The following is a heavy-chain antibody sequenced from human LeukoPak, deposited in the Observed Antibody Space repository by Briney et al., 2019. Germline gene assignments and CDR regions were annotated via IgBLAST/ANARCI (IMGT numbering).Heavy chain of an antibody. CDR2: ISAYNGNT. D-gene: IGHD6-19*01. CDR1: GGTFSSYA. J-gene: IGHJ3*02. Sequence: GASVKVSCKASGGTFSSYAISWVRQAPGQGLEWMGWISAYNGNTNYAQKLQGRVTMTTDTSTSTAYMELRSLRSDDTAVYYCARDPPPSRKSSGWYLDAFDIWGQGTMVTVSS. CDR3: ARDPPPSRKSSGWYLDAFDI. V-gene: IGHV1-18*01.